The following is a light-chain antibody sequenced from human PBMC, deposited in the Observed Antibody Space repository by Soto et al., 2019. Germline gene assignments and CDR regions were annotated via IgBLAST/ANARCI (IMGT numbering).Light chain of an antibody. V-gene: IGKV3-15*01. CDR3: QQRSNWPPWT. CDR2: GAS. J-gene: IGKJ1*01. CDR1: ESVSSSY. Sequence: IVMTQSPATLSLSPGERATLCCRTGESVSSSYLAWYQQKPGQAPRLLIYGASTRATGIPARFSGSGSGTEFTLTISSLQSEDFAVYYCQQRSNWPPWTFGQGTKVDIK.